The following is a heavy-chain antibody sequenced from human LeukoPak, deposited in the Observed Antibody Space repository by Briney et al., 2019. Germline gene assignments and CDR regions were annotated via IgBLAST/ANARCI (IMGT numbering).Heavy chain of an antibody. D-gene: IGHD6-19*01. CDR3: ASGDRYSSGGGSFDY. V-gene: IGHV1-46*01. CDR2: ISPSGGST. Sequence: ASVKVSCKASGYTFTSYYMHWVRQAPGQGLEWMGIISPSGGSTSYAQKFQGRVTMTRDMSTSTVYMELSSLRSEDTAVYYCASGDRYSSGGGSFDYWGQGTLVTVSS. J-gene: IGHJ4*02. CDR1: GYTFTSYY.